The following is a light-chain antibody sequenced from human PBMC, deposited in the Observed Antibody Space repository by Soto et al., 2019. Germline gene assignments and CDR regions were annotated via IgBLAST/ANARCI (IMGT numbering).Light chain of an antibody. CDR1: QSVSSY. Sequence: EIVLTQSPATLSLSPGERATLSCRASQSVSSYLAWYQQKPGQAPRLLIYDASNRASGIPARFSGSGSGTDFTLTIRSLEPEDFAVYYCQQRGNWPGTFGQGTKVEIK. CDR3: QQRGNWPGT. V-gene: IGKV3-11*01. J-gene: IGKJ1*01. CDR2: DAS.